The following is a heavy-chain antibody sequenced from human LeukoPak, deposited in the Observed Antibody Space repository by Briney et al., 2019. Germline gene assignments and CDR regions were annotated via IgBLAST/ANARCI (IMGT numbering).Heavy chain of an antibody. V-gene: IGHV3-30-3*01. CDR1: GFTFSSYA. CDR3: ARARRGYSYGYFDY. D-gene: IGHD5-18*01. J-gene: IGHJ4*02. Sequence: PGRSLRLSCAASGFTFSSYAMHWVRQAPGKGLEWVAVISYDGSNKYYADSVKGRFTISRDNSKNTLYLQMNSLRAEDTAVYYCARARRGYSYGYFDYWGQGTLVTVSS. CDR2: ISYDGSNK.